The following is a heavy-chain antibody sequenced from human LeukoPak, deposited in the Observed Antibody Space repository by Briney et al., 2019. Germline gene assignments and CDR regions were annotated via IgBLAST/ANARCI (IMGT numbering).Heavy chain of an antibody. Sequence: SETLSLTCTVSGGSISGYYWSWIRQPPGKGLEWIGHIYYSGSTNYNPSLKSRVTISVDTSKNQFSLKLSSVTAADTAVYYCARGGYHYGTDVWGQGTTVTVSS. CDR3: ARGGYHYGTDV. CDR1: GGSISGYY. CDR2: IYYSGST. D-gene: IGHD3-16*01. J-gene: IGHJ6*02. V-gene: IGHV4-59*01.